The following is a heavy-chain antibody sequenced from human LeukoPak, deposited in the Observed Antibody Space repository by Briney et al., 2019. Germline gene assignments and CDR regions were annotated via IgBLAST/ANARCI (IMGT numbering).Heavy chain of an antibody. CDR1: GFTFSDYY. V-gene: IGHV3-11*01. Sequence: KSGGSLRLACAASGFTFSDYYMSWIRQAPGKGLEWVSYISSSGSTIYYADSVKGRFTISRDNAKNSLYLQMNSLRAEDTAVYYCARVASNWYFDLWGRGTLVTVSS. CDR2: ISSSGSTI. CDR3: ARVASNWYFDL. D-gene: IGHD2-21*01. J-gene: IGHJ2*01.